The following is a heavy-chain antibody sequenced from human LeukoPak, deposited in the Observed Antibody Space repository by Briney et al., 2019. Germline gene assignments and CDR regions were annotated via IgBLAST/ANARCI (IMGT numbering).Heavy chain of an antibody. CDR1: GFTFSSYW. CDR2: IKQDGTEK. D-gene: IGHD3-3*01. J-gene: IGHJ2*01. Sequence: GGSLRLSCAASGFTFSSYWMSWVRQAPGKGPEWVANIKQDGTEKKYVDSVKGRFTISRDNAKNSLFLQVDSLRVEDTAVYYCTRARTIGSITIPFDLWGRGTLVTVSS. CDR3: TRARTIGSITIPFDL. V-gene: IGHV3-7*01.